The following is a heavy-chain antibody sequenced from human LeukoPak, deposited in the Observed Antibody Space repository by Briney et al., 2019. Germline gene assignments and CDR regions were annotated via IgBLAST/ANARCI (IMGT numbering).Heavy chain of an antibody. V-gene: IGHV3-23*01. J-gene: IGHJ4*02. CDR2: ISGSGGST. Sequence: GGSLRLSCAASGFTFSSYAMSWVRQAPGKGLEWVSAISGSGGSTYYADSVKGRFTISRDDSKNTLYLQMNSLRAEDTAVYYCAKGSRYSGYPWYFDYWGQGTLVTVSS. CDR1: GFTFSSYA. CDR3: AKGSRYSGYPWYFDY. D-gene: IGHD5-12*01.